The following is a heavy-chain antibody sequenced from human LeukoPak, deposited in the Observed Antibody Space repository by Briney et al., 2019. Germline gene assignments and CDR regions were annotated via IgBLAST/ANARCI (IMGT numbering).Heavy chain of an antibody. Sequence: GSLRLSCAASGFIFSDYSMNWVRQAPGKGLEWIGTIYYSGNTFYSSSLKSRVTISVDTSKNHFSLKLSSVTAADTAVYYCATFRRDGTIRLDYWGQGTLVTVSS. CDR2: IYYSGNT. D-gene: IGHD5-24*01. J-gene: IGHJ4*02. V-gene: IGHV4-38-2*01. CDR3: ATFRRDGTIRLDY. CDR1: GFIFSDYS.